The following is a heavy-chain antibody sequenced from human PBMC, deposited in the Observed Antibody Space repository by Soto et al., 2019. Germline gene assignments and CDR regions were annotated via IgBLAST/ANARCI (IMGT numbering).Heavy chain of an antibody. CDR1: GETVYSSV. CDR2: ISTSGSTT. J-gene: IGHJ4*01. D-gene: IGHD6-13*01. Sequence: RIARAASGETVYSSVMNGVCQAPGKGLEWVSYISTSGSTTYYADSVKGRFTISRDNAKNSLYLQMNSLRVDVTFVYDCGRPPCSYYFDFLV. CDR3: GRPPCSYYFDF. V-gene: IGHV3-48*03.